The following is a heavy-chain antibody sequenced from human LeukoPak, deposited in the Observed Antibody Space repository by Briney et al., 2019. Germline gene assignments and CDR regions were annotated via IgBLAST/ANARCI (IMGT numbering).Heavy chain of an antibody. CDR2: IDGSGDTI. CDR3: SRRFDC. V-gene: IGHV3-48*02. CDR1: GFTFSDYS. J-gene: IGHJ4*02. Sequence: GGSLGLSCAASGFTFSDYSMNWVRQAPGKGLEWVSYIDGSGDTIYYADSVKGRFTISRDNAKNSLDLQMNSLRDEDTAVYYCSRRFDCWGQVTLVTVSS.